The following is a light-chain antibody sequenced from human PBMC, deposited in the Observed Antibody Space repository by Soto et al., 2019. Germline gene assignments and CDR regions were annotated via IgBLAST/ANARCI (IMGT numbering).Light chain of an antibody. CDR2: AAT. V-gene: IGKV1-39*01. CDR1: QPFNNY. J-gene: IGKJ2*01. Sequence: DIQMPQSPSSLSASVGDTVSITCRAGQPFNNYLNWYQHKPGKVPKLLIYAATALQSGVPSRFSASASGTDVTLTIINVQPEDCGTYYCQQSYTSQQTFGQGTKLEI. CDR3: QQSYTSQQT.